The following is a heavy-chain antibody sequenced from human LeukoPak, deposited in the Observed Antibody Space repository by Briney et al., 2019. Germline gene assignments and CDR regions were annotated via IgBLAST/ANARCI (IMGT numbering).Heavy chain of an antibody. CDR3: AKEASSYSSWYYSDAFDF. V-gene: IGHV3-23*01. D-gene: IGHD6-13*01. Sequence: GGSLRLSCVASGFTFSSYAMSWVRQAPGKGLECVSAISGSSGGTYYADSVKGRFTISRDNFRNTLYLQMNSLRAEDTAIFYCAKEASSYSSWYYSDAFDFWGRGTMVTVSS. J-gene: IGHJ3*01. CDR2: ISGSSGGT. CDR1: GFTFSSYA.